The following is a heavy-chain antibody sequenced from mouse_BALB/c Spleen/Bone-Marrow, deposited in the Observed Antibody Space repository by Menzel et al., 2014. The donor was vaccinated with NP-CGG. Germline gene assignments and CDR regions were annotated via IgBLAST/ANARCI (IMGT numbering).Heavy chain of an antibody. J-gene: IGHJ2*01. CDR2: IYYSGTI. V-gene: IGHV3-5*02. CDR3: ARDGNYDGYFDY. D-gene: IGHD2-1*01. CDR1: GISITTGNYR. Sequence: EVKLMESGPGLVKPSQTVSLTCTVTGISITTGNYRWSWIRQFPGNKLEWIGYIYYSGTITYNPSLTSRTTITRDTSXNQFFLEMNSLTAEDTATYYCARDGNYDGYFDYWGQGTTLTVAS.